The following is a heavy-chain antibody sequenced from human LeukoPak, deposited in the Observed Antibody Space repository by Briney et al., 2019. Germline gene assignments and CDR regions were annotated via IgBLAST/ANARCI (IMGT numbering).Heavy chain of an antibody. V-gene: IGHV1-24*01. D-gene: IGHD3-22*01. CDR1: GYTLTELS. CDR3: ASSTTHYYDSSGYKDAFDI. CDR2: FDPEDGET. Sequence: GASVKVSCTVSGYTLTELSMHWVRQAPGKGLEWMGGFDPEDGETIYAQKFQGRVTMTEDTSTDTAYMELSSLRSEDTAVYYCASSTTHYYDSSGYKDAFDIWGQGTMVTVSS. J-gene: IGHJ3*02.